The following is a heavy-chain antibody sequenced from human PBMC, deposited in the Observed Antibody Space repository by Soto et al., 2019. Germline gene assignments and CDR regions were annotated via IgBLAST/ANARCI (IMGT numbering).Heavy chain of an antibody. CDR2: ISGSGGST. Sequence: GGSLRLSCAASGFTLSSYAMSWVRQAPGKGLEWVSAISGSGGSTYYADSVKGRFTISRDNSKNTLYLQMNSLRAEDTAVYYCAKSRENYDFWSGYFDYWGQGTLVTVSS. CDR1: GFTLSSYA. J-gene: IGHJ4*02. D-gene: IGHD3-3*01. V-gene: IGHV3-23*01. CDR3: AKSRENYDFWSGYFDY.